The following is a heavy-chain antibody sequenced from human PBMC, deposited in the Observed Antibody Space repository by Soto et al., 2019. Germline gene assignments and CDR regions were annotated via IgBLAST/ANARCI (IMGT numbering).Heavy chain of an antibody. CDR3: ATHLVVVAATGPFDY. CDR2: ISGSGGST. V-gene: IGHV3-23*01. CDR1: GFTFSSYA. Sequence: PGGSLRLSCAASGFTFSSYAMSWVRQAPGKGLEWVSAISGSGGSTYYADSVKGRFTISRDNSKNTLYLQMNSLRAEDTAVYYCATHLVVVAATGPFDYWGQGTLVTSPQ. D-gene: IGHD2-15*01. J-gene: IGHJ4*02.